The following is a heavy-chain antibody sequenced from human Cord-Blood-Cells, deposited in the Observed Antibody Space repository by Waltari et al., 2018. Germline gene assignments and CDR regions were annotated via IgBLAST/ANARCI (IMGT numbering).Heavy chain of an antibody. D-gene: IGHD4-17*01. CDR3: AKGMGYGDYDAFDI. CDR2: ISYDGSNK. Sequence: QVQLVESGGGVVQPGRSLRLSCAASGFTFSSYGMHCVRQAPGKGLEWVAVISYDGSNKYYADSVKGRFTISRDNSKNTLYLQMNSLRAEDTAVYYCAKGMGYGDYDAFDIWGQGTMVTVSS. V-gene: IGHV3-30*18. J-gene: IGHJ3*02. CDR1: GFTFSSYG.